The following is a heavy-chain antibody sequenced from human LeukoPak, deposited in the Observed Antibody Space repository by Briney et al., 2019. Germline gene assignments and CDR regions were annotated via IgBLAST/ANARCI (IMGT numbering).Heavy chain of an antibody. Sequence: SETLSLTCTVSGGSISSGGYYWSWIRQHPGKGLEWIGYIYYSGSTYYNPSLKSRVTISVDTSKNQFPLKLSSVTAADTAVYYCARAHLTIFGVVIMVWFDPWGQGTLVTVSS. J-gene: IGHJ5*02. D-gene: IGHD3-3*01. CDR2: IYYSGST. V-gene: IGHV4-31*03. CDR3: ARAHLTIFGVVIMVWFDP. CDR1: GGSISSGGYY.